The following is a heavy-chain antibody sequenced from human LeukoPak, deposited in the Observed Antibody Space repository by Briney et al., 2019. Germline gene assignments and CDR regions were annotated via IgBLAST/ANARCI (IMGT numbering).Heavy chain of an antibody. D-gene: IGHD4/OR15-4a*01. Sequence: GGSLRLSCAASGLTFSRTAMSWVRQAPGKGLQWVATIGGSGAGTYYAASVKGRFNISRDNSKNTLYLQLNSLRTEDTAIYYCAKDANYLRSGSFFIPFDYWGQGTLVTVHS. CDR3: AKDANYLRSGSFFIPFDY. V-gene: IGHV3-23*01. J-gene: IGHJ4*02. CDR1: GLTFSRTA. CDR2: IGGSGAGT.